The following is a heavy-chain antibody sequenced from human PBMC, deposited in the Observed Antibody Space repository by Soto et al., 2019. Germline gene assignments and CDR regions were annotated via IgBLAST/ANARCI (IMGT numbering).Heavy chain of an antibody. D-gene: IGHD3-16*02. V-gene: IGHV1-2*02. CDR1: GYTFTGYY. CDR2: INPNSGGT. J-gene: IGHJ6*02. CDR3: AIGLGELSLYTYYGMDV. Sequence: ASVKVSCKASGYTFTGYYMHWVRQAPGQGLEWMGWINPNSGGTNYAQKFQGRVTMTRDTSISTAYMELSRLRSDDTAVYYCAIGLGELSLYTYYGMDVCVQVTPVTVSS.